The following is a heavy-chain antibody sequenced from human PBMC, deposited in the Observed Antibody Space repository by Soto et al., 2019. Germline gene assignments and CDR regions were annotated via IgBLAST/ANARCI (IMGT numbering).Heavy chain of an antibody. J-gene: IGHJ4*02. CDR2: IIPTFGAA. CDR3: GTPSSGHDFLFSF. Sequence: QVQLVQSGAEVRKPGSSVKVSCKVSRGTFSSNSFSWVRQAPGQGFEYMGGIIPTFGAANYAQRFKDRVTFTADESMTSVYMGLSGLKTGDTAVYYCGTPSSGHDFLFSFWGQGTLVTVSS. CDR1: RGTFSSNS. V-gene: IGHV1-69*01. D-gene: IGHD5-12*01.